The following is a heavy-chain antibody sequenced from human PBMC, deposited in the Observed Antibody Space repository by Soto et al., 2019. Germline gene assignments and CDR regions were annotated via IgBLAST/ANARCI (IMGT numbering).Heavy chain of an antibody. CDR3: ARGGSSWYLYYMDV. V-gene: IGHV4-39*01. D-gene: IGHD6-13*01. CDR1: GGSISSSSYY. J-gene: IGHJ6*03. Sequence: SETLSLTCTVSGGSISSSSYYWGWIRQPPGKGLEWIGSIYYSGSTYYNPSLKSRVTISVDTSKNQFSLKLSSVTAADTAVYYCARGGSSWYLYYMDVWGKGTTVTVSS. CDR2: IYYSGST.